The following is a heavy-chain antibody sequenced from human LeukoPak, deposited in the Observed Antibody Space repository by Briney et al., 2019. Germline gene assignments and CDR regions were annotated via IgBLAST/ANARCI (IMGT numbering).Heavy chain of an antibody. CDR1: GFTFSSYS. V-gene: IGHV3-73*01. D-gene: IGHD3-22*01. CDR2: IRTKPNSYAT. CDR3: PRYYYDASGYDS. J-gene: IGHJ4*02. Sequence: GGSLRLSCAASGFTFSSYSMNWVRQASGKGLEWVGRIRTKPNSYATAYAASVKGRFTVSRDDSKNMAYLQMDSLKTEDTAVYYCPRYYYDASGYDSWGQGTLVTVSS.